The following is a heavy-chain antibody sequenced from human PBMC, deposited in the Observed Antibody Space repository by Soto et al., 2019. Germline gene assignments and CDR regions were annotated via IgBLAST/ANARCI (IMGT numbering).Heavy chain of an antibody. CDR1: GFTFSSYG. D-gene: IGHD5-18*01. CDR2: IWYDGGTT. CDR3: TTVSSGYSYGPDAFDI. Sequence: TGGSLRLSCAASGFTFSSYGMHWVRQAPGKGLEWVAVIWYDGGTTDYAAPVKGRFTISRDDSKNTLYLQMNSLKTEDTAVYYCTTVSSGYSYGPDAFDIWGQGTMVTVSS. J-gene: IGHJ3*02. V-gene: IGHV3-15*01.